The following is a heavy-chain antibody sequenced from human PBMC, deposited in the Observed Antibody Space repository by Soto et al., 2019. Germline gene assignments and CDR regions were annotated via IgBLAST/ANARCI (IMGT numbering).Heavy chain of an antibody. CDR2: INGDGSTT. CDR1: GFTFSTYW. V-gene: IGHV3-74*01. CDR3: ARGLRNYYGVDV. Sequence: EVQLEESGGGLLQPGGSLRLSCTASGFTFSTYWMHWVRQAPGKGLVWVSRINGDGSTTAYEDSVRGRFTISRDNAKNTLYLQVNSLREEVTAVYYCARGLRNYYGVDVWGQGTTVTVSS. J-gene: IGHJ6*02.